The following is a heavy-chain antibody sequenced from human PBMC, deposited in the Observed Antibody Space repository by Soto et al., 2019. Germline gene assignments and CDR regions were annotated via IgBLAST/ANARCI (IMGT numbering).Heavy chain of an antibody. D-gene: IGHD3-10*01. V-gene: IGHV3-48*04. CDR1: GFSFSSFS. CDR3: ARLGDYGSGSY. Sequence: EVQLVEAGGALVQPGGSLRLSCAASGFSFSSFSMNWVRQAPGKGLEWVSYISGSGTTTYYADSVKGRFTISRDNAKNSLYLQMNSLQAEDTAVYYCARLGDYGSGSYWGQGTLVTVSS. J-gene: IGHJ4*02. CDR2: ISGSGTTT.